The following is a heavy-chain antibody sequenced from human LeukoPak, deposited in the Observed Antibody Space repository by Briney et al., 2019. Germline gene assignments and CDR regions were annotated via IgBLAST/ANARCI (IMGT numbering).Heavy chain of an antibody. CDR1: GFTFSDYY. V-gene: IGHV3-11*06. Sequence: GGSLRLSCAASGFTFSDYYMSWIRQAPGKGLEWVSYITSSSYTNYAGSVKGRFTISRDNAKNSLYLQMNSLRPEDTAVYYCARDAGGYYPDYWGQGTLVTVSS. D-gene: IGHD3-22*01. CDR2: ITSSSYT. CDR3: ARDAGGYYPDY. J-gene: IGHJ4*02.